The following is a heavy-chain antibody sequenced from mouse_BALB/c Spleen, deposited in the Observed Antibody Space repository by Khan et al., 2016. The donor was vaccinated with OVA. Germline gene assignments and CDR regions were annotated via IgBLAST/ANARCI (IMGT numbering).Heavy chain of an antibody. CDR2: ISSGGSYT. V-gene: IGHV5-6*01. D-gene: IGHD1-1*01. CDR1: GFTFSTYG. J-gene: IGHJ3*01. Sequence: EVQLVESGGDLVKPGGSLKLSCAASGFTFSTYGMSWVRQTPDKRLEWVAAISSGGSYTYYPDSVKGRFIISRDNDKNTHYLQMSSQKSNDAAMNYCTRIAYYYNNEGIAYWGQGTLVTVSA. CDR3: TRIAYYYNNEGIAY.